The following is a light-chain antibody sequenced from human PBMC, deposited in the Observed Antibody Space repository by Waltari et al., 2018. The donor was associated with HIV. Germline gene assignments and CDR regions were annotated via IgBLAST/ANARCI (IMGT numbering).Light chain of an antibody. J-gene: IGLJ2*01. Sequence: SYELTQPPSVSVSPGQTARITCSGDALPKQYAYWYQQKPGQDPVLVIYIDSERPSGIPERFSGASSGTTVTLTISGVQAEDEADYYCQSADSSGTYVVFGGGTKLTVL. CDR3: QSADSSGTYVV. V-gene: IGLV3-25*03. CDR1: ALPKQY. CDR2: IDS.